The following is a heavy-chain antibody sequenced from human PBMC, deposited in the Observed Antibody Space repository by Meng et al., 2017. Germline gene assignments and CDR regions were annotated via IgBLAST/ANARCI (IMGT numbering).Heavy chain of an antibody. CDR2: IKQDGSEK. CDR1: GFTFSSYW. D-gene: IGHD5-12*01. V-gene: IGHV3-7*01. CDR3: AREQRGPSEYYYYGMDV. Sequence: GESLKISCAASGFTFSSYWMSWVRQAPGKGLEWVANIKQDGSEKYYVDSVKGRFTISRDNAKNSLYLQMNSRRAEDTAVYYCAREQRGPSEYYYYGMDVWGQGTTVNGAS. J-gene: IGHJ6*02.